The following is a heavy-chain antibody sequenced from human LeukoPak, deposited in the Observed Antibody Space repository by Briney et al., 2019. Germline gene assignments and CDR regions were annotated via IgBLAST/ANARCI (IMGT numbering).Heavy chain of an antibody. D-gene: IGHD1-26*01. J-gene: IGHJ4*02. CDR3: ARVAVGATFSFDY. CDR1: GYTFTGYY. V-gene: IGHV1-2*02. Sequence: ASVKVSCKASGYTFTGYYMHWVRQAPGQGLEWMGWINPNSGGTNYAQKFQGRVTMTRDTSISTAYMELSRLRSDDTAVYYCARVAVGATFSFDYWGQGTLVTVSS. CDR2: INPNSGGT.